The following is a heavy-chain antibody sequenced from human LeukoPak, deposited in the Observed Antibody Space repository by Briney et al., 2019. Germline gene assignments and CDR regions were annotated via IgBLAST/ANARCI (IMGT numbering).Heavy chain of an antibody. CDR2: VSYDGRNQ. V-gene: IGHV3-30*04. CDR3: ARAGRADGDYHYFDY. D-gene: IGHD4-17*01. CDR1: GVIFNNFA. Sequence: GGSLRLSCGASGVIFNNFAFHWVRQAPGKGLEWVAAVSYDGRNQYYADSVRGRLTISRDNSKNTLYLQMNSLRADDTAVYYCARAGRADGDYHYFDYWGQGTLVTVSS. J-gene: IGHJ4*02.